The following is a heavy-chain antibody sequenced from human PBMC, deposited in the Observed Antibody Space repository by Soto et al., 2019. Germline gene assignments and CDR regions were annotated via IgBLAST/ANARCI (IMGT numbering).Heavy chain of an antibody. J-gene: IGHJ4*02. V-gene: IGHV3-21*01. CDR3: ARVRGYSYGSLDY. D-gene: IGHD5-18*01. Sequence: EVQLVESGGGLVKPGGSLRLSCAASGFTFSSYSMNWVRQAPGKGLEWVSSISSSSSYIYYADSVKGRFTISRDNAKNSLYLQMYSLRVEDTALYYCARVRGYSYGSLDYWGQVTLVTVSS. CDR2: ISSSSSYI. CDR1: GFTFSSYS.